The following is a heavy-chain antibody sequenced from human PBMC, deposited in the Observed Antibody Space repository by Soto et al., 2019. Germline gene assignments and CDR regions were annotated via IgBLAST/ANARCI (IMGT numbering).Heavy chain of an antibody. Sequence: ASVKVSCKASGYTFTSYGISWVRQAPGQGLEWMGWISAYNGNTNYAQKLQGRVTMTTDTSTSTAYMELRSLRSDDTAVYYCARPAGELLYLYYFDYWGQGTLVTVSS. V-gene: IGHV1-18*01. J-gene: IGHJ4*02. CDR3: ARPAGELLYLYYFDY. CDR1: GYTFTSYG. D-gene: IGHD2-2*02. CDR2: ISAYNGNT.